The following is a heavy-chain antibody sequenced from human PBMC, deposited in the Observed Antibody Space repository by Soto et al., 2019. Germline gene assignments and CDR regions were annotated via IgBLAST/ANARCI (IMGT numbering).Heavy chain of an antibody. CDR2: INAGNGNT. Sequence: ASVKVSCKASGYTFTSYAMHWVRQAPGQRLEWMGWINAGNGNTKYSQKFQGRVTITRDTSASTAYMELSSLRSEDTAVYYCARVGYGGNLRVWGGIDPWGQGTLVTVSS. CDR1: GYTFTSYA. J-gene: IGHJ5*02. CDR3: ARVGYGGNLRVWGGIDP. V-gene: IGHV1-3*01. D-gene: IGHD4-17*01.